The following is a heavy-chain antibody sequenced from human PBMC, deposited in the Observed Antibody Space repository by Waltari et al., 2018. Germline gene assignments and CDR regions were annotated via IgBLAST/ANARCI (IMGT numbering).Heavy chain of an antibody. CDR3: ARDAASLNWFDP. J-gene: IGHJ5*02. V-gene: IGHV4-38-2*02. Sequence: QVQLQESGPGLVKPSETLSLTCAVSGYSISSGYYWGRIRQPPGKGLEWIGSIYHSGSTYYNPSLKSRVTISVDTSKNPFSLKLSSVTAADTAVYYCARDAASLNWFDPWGQGTLVTVSS. CDR2: IYHSGST. D-gene: IGHD6-6*01. CDR1: GYSISSGYY.